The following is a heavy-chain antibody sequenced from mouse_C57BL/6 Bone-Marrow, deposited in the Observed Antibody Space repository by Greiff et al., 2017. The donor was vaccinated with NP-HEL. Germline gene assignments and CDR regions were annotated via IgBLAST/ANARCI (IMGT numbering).Heavy chain of an antibody. CDR1: GFTFSDAW. CDR2: IRNKANNHAT. Sequence: DVKLVESGGGLVQPGGSMKLSCAASGFTFSDAWMDWVRQSPEKGLEWVAEIRNKANNHATYYAESVKGRFTISRDDSKSSVYLQMNSLRAEDTGIYYCTTYYSNYVYWYFDVWGTGTTVTVSS. D-gene: IGHD2-5*01. J-gene: IGHJ1*03. CDR3: TTYYSNYVYWYFDV. V-gene: IGHV6-6*01.